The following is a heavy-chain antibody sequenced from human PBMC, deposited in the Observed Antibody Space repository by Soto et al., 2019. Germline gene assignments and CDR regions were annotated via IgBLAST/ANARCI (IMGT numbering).Heavy chain of an antibody. CDR3: AKAGGAAGTVDYFDY. CDR1: GFTFSNYA. Sequence: DVQLLESGGGLVQPGGSLRLSCAASGFTFSNYAINWVRQSPGKGLEWVSLISGSAGSTYYADSVKGRFTITRDNSKNPLHMPMNSLRAEDTAVYYCAKAGGAAGTVDYFDYWGQGTLVTVS. CDR2: ISGSAGST. V-gene: IGHV3-23*01. J-gene: IGHJ4*02. D-gene: IGHD6-13*01.